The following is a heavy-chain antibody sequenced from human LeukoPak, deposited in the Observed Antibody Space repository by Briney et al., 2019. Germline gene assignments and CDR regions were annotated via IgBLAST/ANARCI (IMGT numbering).Heavy chain of an antibody. CDR2: INHSGST. J-gene: IGHJ1*01. CDR1: GGSISSYY. Sequence: SETLSLTCTVSGGSISSYYWNWIRQPPGKGLEWIGEINHSGSTNYNPSLKSRVTISVDTSKNQFSLKLSSVTAADTAVYYCARVTYGGYGYFQHWGQGTLVTVSS. D-gene: IGHD4-17*01. V-gene: IGHV4-34*01. CDR3: ARVTYGGYGYFQH.